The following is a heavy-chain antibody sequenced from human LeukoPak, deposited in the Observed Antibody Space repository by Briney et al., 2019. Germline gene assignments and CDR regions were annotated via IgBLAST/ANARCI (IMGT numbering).Heavy chain of an antibody. Sequence: SETLSLTCTVSGGSISTSSYYWGWVRQPPGKGLEWIGNIFYSGSTYYSPSLKSRVTISVDTSKNQFSLKLSSVTAADTAVYYCARLLRVGYCSTTTCNWFDPWGQGTLVTVSS. CDR2: IFYSGST. CDR1: GGSISTSSYY. V-gene: IGHV4-39*07. J-gene: IGHJ5*02. D-gene: IGHD2-2*03. CDR3: ARLLRVGYCSTTTCNWFDP.